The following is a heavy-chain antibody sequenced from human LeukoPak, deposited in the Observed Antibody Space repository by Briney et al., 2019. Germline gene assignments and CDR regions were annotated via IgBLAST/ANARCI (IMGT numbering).Heavy chain of an antibody. Sequence: GASVKVSCKASGYTFKSYGIIWVRQVPGQGLEWMGWISGSSGRTQYAQKVQGRITMTRDTSTNTAYLQFWSLRSDDTAMYYCVRGQYGQEIDFWGQGTLVIVSS. CDR3: VRGQYGQEIDF. V-gene: IGHV1-18*01. CDR2: ISGSSGRT. J-gene: IGHJ4*02. D-gene: IGHD4-17*01. CDR1: GYTFKSYG.